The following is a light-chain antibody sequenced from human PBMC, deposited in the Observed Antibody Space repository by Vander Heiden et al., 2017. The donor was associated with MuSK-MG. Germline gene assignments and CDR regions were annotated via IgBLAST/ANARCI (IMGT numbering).Light chain of an antibody. V-gene: IGKV3D-15*01. CDR2: GAS. CDR1: QSIGTN. CDR3: QQCNNWPPII. Sequence: ERVMTQSPATLSVSPGERATLSCRVSQSIGTNLAWYQQKPGQAPRLLIFGASTRDTGIPARFSGSGFGTEFTLTISSRQSEDFAVYYCQQCNNWPPIIFGQGTRVEIK. J-gene: IGKJ5*01.